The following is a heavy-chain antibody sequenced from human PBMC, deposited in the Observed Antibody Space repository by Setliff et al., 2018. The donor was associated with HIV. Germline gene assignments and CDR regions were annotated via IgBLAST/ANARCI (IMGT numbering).Heavy chain of an antibody. V-gene: IGHV4-39*01. J-gene: IGHJ4*02. Sequence: PSETLSLTCSVSGDSISSSSNYWGWIRQPPGKGLEWIGSIYYSGSTYYNPSVKSRVTISVDMSKNHFSLNLSSVTAADTAVYYCARQYYGSGSYYIPPFDYWGQGTLVTVSS. CDR3: ARQYYGSGSYYIPPFDY. D-gene: IGHD3-10*01. CDR2: IYYSGST. CDR1: GDSISSSSNY.